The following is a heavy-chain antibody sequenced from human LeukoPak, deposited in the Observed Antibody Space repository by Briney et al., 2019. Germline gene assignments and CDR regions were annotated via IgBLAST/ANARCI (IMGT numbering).Heavy chain of an antibody. V-gene: IGHV4-39*07. D-gene: IGHD4-23*01. J-gene: IGHJ4*02. CDR3: AREGSHGYGGLDF. CDR1: GGSISGSSYY. Sequence: PSQTLSLTCTASGGSISGSSYYYWAWIRQSPGKGLEWIGSIYYSGSTYYNPSLKTRVTISVDTSKNHFSMKLSSVTAADTAVYHCAREGSHGYGGLDFWGQGTVVTVSS. CDR2: IYYSGST.